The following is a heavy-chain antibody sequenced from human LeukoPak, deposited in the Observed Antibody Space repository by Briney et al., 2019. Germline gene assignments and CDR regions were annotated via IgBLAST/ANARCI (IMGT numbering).Heavy chain of an antibody. CDR3: TIRGATACLDP. Sequence: GASVKVSCKASGYTFTSYAMHWVRQAPGQRLEWMGWISPDNGNIRYSEKFEDRVTITKDTSASTAFMELSSPRSEDTAVYYCTIRGATACLDPWGQGTLVTVSS. J-gene: IGHJ5*02. CDR2: ISPDNGNI. D-gene: IGHD1-26*01. CDR1: GYTFTSYA. V-gene: IGHV1-3*01.